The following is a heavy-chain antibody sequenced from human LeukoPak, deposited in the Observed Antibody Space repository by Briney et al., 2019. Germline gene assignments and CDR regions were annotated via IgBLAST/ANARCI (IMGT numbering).Heavy chain of an antibody. CDR2: MNQDGSGR. D-gene: IGHD1-7*01. V-gene: IGHV3-7*01. CDR3: TREDRVGGNLDA. Sequence: GGSLRLSCTASGFTFSTYWMSRVRQAPGKGLEWVASMNQDGSGRHYSDSAKGRFTISRDNAKNSVSLQMNSLRVEDTALYYCTREDRVGGNLDAWGQGTLVTVSS. CDR1: GFTFSTYW. J-gene: IGHJ5*02.